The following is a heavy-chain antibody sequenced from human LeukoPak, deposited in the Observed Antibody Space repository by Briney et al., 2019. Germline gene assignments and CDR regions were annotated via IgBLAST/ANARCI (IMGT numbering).Heavy chain of an antibody. CDR3: AKDRHEAVAAAGTLEGAFDI. CDR1: GFTFSSYA. J-gene: IGHJ3*02. CDR2: ISGSGGST. Sequence: GGSLRLSCAASGFTFSSYAMSWVRQAPGKGLEWVSGISGSGGSTYYADSVKRRFTISRDNSKNTLYLQMNSLRAEDTAVYYCAKDRHEAVAAAGTLEGAFDIWGQGTMVTVSS. V-gene: IGHV3-23*01. D-gene: IGHD6-13*01.